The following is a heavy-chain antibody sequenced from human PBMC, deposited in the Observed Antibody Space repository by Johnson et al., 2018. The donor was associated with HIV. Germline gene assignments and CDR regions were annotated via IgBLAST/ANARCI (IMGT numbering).Heavy chain of an antibody. Sequence: QVQLVESGGGVVQPGRSLRLSCAASGFTFSSYAMHWVRQAPGKGLEWVAVISYDGSNKYYADSVKGRFTISRDNSKNTLYLQMNSLRAEDTAVYYCARDRYYDSSGSHAFDIWGRGTRVTVSS. CDR2: ISYDGSNK. CDR1: GFTFSSYA. J-gene: IGHJ3*02. D-gene: IGHD3-22*01. V-gene: IGHV3-30*04. CDR3: ARDRYYDSSGSHAFDI.